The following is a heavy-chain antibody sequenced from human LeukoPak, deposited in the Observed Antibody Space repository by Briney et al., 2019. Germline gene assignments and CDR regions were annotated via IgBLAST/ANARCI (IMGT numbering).Heavy chain of an antibody. V-gene: IGHV4-38-2*02. J-gene: IGHJ6*03. Sequence: SETLSLTCTVSGYSISSGYYWGWIRQPPGKGLEWIGSIYHSGSTYYNPSLKSRVTISVDTSKNQFSLKLSSVTAADTAVYYCASRGDSGYDYDYYYYYRDVWGKGTTVTVSS. CDR2: IYHSGST. D-gene: IGHD5-12*01. CDR1: GYSISSGYY. CDR3: ASRGDSGYDYDYYYYYRDV.